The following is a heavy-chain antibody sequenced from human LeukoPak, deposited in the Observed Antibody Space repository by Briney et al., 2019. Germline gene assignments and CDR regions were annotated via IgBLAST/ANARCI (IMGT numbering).Heavy chain of an antibody. V-gene: IGHV3-7*03. CDR2: IKQDGSEK. CDR1: GFTFSSYW. J-gene: IGHJ4*02. Sequence: GGSLRLSCAASGFTFSSYWMSWVRQAPGKGLEWVANIKQDGSEKYYVESVKGRFTISRDNAKNSLYLQMNSLRAEDTAVYYCARGFDFMITFGGVIAGTLDYWGQGTLVTVSS. CDR3: ARGFDFMITFGGVIAGTLDY. D-gene: IGHD3-16*02.